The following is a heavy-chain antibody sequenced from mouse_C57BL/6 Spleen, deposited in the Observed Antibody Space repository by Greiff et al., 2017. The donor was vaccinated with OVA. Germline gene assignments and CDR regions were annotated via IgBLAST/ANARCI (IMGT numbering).Heavy chain of an antibody. D-gene: IGHD1-1*01. CDR1: GYAFRSSW. J-gene: IGHJ2*01. Sequence: VQLQQSGPELVKPGASVKISCKASGYAFRSSWMNWVKQRPGKGLEWIGRIYPGDGDTNYNGKLKGKATLTADKSSSTSYMQLSSLTSEDSAVYFCARLGTTDYFDYWGQGTTRTVSS. CDR2: IYPGDGDT. V-gene: IGHV1-82*01. CDR3: ARLGTTDYFDY.